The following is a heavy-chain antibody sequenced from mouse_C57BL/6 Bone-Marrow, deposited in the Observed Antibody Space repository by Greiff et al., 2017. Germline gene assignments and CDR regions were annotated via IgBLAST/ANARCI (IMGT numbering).Heavy chain of an antibody. CDR1: GYAFSSSW. D-gene: IGHD2-12*01. V-gene: IGHV1-82*01. J-gene: IGHJ2*01. CDR2: IYPGAGGT. Sequence: VQLQQSGPELVKPGASVKISCKASGYAFSSSWMHWVKQRPGKGLEWIGRIYPGAGGTNYNGKFKGKATLTADKSSSTAYMQLSSLTSEDSAVYFCARLRRVFDYWGQGTTLTVSS. CDR3: ARLRRVFDY.